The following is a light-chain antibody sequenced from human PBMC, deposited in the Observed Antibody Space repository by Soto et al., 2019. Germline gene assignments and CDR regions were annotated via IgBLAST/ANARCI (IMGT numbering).Light chain of an antibody. CDR3: CSYTSSRTYV. CDR1: SSDVGRYKF. V-gene: IGLV2-23*01. Sequence: LAQPGSVFGCRGQSFTIPCTRTSSDVGRYKFVSWYQQHPGKAPKVMIYEGSKRPSGVSNRFSGSKSGNTASLTISGLQAEDEADYYCCSYTSSRTYVFGTGTKVTVL. J-gene: IGLJ1*01. CDR2: EGS.